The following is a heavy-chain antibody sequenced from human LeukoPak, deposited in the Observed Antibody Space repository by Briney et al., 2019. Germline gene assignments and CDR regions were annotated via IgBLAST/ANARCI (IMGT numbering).Heavy chain of an antibody. CDR2: IYYSGST. J-gene: IGHJ4*02. V-gene: IGHV4-59*08. CDR1: GGSISSYY. D-gene: IGHD4-23*01. CDR3: ARGDDYGGNCFDY. Sequence: KPSETLSLTCTVSGGSISSYYWSWIRQPPGKGLEWIGYIYYSGSTNYNPSLKSRVTISVDTSKNQFSLKLSSVTAADTAVYYCARGDDYGGNCFDYWGQGTLVTVSS.